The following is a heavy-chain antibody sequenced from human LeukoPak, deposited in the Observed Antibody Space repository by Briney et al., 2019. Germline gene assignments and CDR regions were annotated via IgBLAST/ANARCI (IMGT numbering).Heavy chain of an antibody. Sequence: ASVKVSCKASGYTFTSYAMNWVRQAPGQGLEWMGWINTNTGNPTYAQGFTGRFVFSLDTSVSTAYLQISSLKAEDTAVYYCARVRTLGYCSGGSCYSENWFDPWGQGTLVTVSS. CDR2: INTNTGNP. CDR1: GYTFTSYA. V-gene: IGHV7-4-1*02. J-gene: IGHJ5*02. CDR3: ARVRTLGYCSGGSCYSENWFDP. D-gene: IGHD2-15*01.